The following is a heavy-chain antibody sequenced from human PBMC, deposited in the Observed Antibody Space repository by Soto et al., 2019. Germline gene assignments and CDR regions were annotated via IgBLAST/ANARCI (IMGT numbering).Heavy chain of an antibody. CDR1: GYSVSSSDYY. J-gene: IGHJ4*02. V-gene: IGHV4-39*01. D-gene: IGHD6-6*01. CDR3: ARGVGDSSSSIDY. Sequence: ETLSLTCSVSGYSVSSSDYYWAWIRQPPGKGLEWIGSMLYSGLTYYNPSLKSRVTLSVDTSKNQFSVRLNSVTASDTAVYYCARGVGDSSSSIDYWGQGTLVTVSS. CDR2: MLYSGLT.